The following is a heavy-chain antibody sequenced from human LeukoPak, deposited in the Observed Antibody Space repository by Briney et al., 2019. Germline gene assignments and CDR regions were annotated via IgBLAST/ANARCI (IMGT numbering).Heavy chain of an antibody. CDR2: IIPILGIA. Sequence: ASVKVSCKASGGTFSSYTISWVRQAPGQGLEWMGRIIPILGIANYAQKFQGRVTITADKSTSTAYMELSRLRSDDTAVYYCARKGGYYYWFDPWGQGTLVTVSS. V-gene: IGHV1-69*02. D-gene: IGHD3-22*01. CDR1: GGTFSSYT. J-gene: IGHJ5*02. CDR3: ARKGGYYYWFDP.